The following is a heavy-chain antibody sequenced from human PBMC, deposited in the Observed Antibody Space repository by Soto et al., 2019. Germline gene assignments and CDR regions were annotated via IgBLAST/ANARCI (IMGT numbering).Heavy chain of an antibody. CDR3: ARVPFSRYYFDY. V-gene: IGHV1-3*01. D-gene: IGHD2-2*01. CDR2: IDARNGHT. J-gene: IGHJ4*02. Sequence: ASVQVSCQHSGYTFPQYAWHRLHQDPAPPPQGMGWIDARNGHTKYSQNFQGRVTITRDTSAGTAYMELSRLRSEDTAVYYCARVPFSRYYFDYWGQGTLVTVSS. CDR1: GYTFPQYA.